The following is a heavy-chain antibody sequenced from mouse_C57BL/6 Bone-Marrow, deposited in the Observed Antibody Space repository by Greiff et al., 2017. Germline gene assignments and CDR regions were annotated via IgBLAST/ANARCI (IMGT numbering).Heavy chain of an antibody. D-gene: IGHD2-4*01. CDR2: FYPGSGSI. CDR1: GYIFTEYT. V-gene: IGHV1-62-2*01. J-gene: IGHJ2*01. Sequence: QVQLKESGAELVKPGASVKLSCKASGYIFTEYTIHWVKQRSGQGLEWIGWFYPGSGSIKYNERFKDKATLTADKSSNTVYMELSRLTSEDSAVYVGARHERYYDYEGYFDYWGQGTTLTVSS. CDR3: ARHERYYDYEGYFDY.